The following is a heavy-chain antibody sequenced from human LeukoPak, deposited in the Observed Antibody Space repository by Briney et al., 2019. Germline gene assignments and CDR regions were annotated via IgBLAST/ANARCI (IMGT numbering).Heavy chain of an antibody. D-gene: IGHD5-24*01. CDR1: GYTFTSYG. V-gene: IGHV1-69*13. CDR3: ARDGEMATDAFDI. J-gene: IGHJ3*02. CDR2: IIPIFGTA. Sequence: SVKVSCKASGYTFTSYGISWVRQAPGQGLEWMGGIIPIFGTANYAQKFQGRVTITADESTSTAYMELSSLRSEDTAVYYCARDGEMATDAFDIWGQGTMVTVSS.